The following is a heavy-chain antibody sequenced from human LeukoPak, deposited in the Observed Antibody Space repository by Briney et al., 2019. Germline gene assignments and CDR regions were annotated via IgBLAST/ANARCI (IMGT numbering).Heavy chain of an antibody. CDR2: ISPRGDIT. V-gene: IGHV3-23*01. Sequence: PGGTLRPSCAASGFSFRSHGMNWVRQAPGKGLEWVSGISPRGDITYYKDSVRGRFTISRDNFKNTVSLQLNSLRAEDTAMYYCAKDDDWGRFNHWGQGTLVTVSS. CDR3: AKDDDWGRFNH. D-gene: IGHD3-16*01. CDR1: GFSFRSHG. J-gene: IGHJ1*01.